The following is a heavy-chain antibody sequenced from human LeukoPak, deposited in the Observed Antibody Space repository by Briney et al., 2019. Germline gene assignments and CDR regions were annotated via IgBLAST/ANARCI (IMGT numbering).Heavy chain of an antibody. CDR3: ARLANLARQQLVPQYYYYYMDV. D-gene: IGHD6-13*01. CDR1: GGSISSGGYY. CDR2: IYHSGGT. V-gene: IGHV4-30-2*01. Sequence: PSETLSLTCTVSGGSISSGGYYWSWIRQPPGKGLEWIGYIYHSGGTYYNPSLKSRVTISVDRSKNQFSLKLSSVTAADTAVYYCARLANLARQQLVPQYYYYYMDVWGKGTTVTVSS. J-gene: IGHJ6*03.